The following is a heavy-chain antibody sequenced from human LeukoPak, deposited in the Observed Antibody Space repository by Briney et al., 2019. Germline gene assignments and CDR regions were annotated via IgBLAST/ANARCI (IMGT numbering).Heavy chain of an antibody. J-gene: IGHJ4*02. CDR2: IYYSGTA. CDR1: GGSISSGGYY. D-gene: IGHD2-8*01. V-gene: IGHV4-31*03. Sequence: SETLSLTCTVSGGSISSGGYYWSWIRQHPEKGLEWIGYIYYSGTAYYNPSLKSRVTMSVDTSKNQFSLKLDSVTAADTAVYYCARFSNAHGVKFDYWGQGTLVTVSS. CDR3: ARFSNAHGVKFDY.